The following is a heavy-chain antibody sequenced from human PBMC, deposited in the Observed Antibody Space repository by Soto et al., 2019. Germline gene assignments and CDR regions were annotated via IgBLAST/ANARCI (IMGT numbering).Heavy chain of an antibody. CDR3: AGGGVVVVLPDSSSLVGNWFDP. Sequence: QVQLVQSGAEVKKPGASVNVSCKTSGYSFSNSGINWVRQAPGQGLEWLGWISGYTGKALYAPEFQGRLTMTTETSASTAYRELRSLKSDDTAGYFCAGGGVVVVLPDSSSLVGNWFDPWGQGTLVTVSS. CDR1: GYSFSNSG. CDR2: ISGYTGKA. D-gene: IGHD2-8*02. J-gene: IGHJ5*02. V-gene: IGHV1-18*01.